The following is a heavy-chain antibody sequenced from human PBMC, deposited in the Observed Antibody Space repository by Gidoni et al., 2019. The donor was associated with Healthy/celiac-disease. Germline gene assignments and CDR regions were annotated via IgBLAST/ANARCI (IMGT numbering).Heavy chain of an antibody. V-gene: IGHV2-5*02. CDR2: IYWDDDK. CDR1: GFSLSTSGVG. Sequence: QITLKESGPTLVKPTQTLTLTCTFSGFSLSTSGVGVGWIRQPPGKALAWLALIYWDDDKRYSPSLKSRLTITKDTSKNQVVLTMTNMDPVDTATYYCAHRRVSYGYKRAEYFQHWGQGTLVTVSS. D-gene: IGHD5-18*01. J-gene: IGHJ1*01. CDR3: AHRRVSYGYKRAEYFQH.